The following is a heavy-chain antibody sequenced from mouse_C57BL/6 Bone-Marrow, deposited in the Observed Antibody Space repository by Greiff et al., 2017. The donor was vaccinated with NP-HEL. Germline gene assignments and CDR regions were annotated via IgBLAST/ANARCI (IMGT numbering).Heavy chain of an antibody. Sequence: QVQLQQPGAELVKPGASVKMSCKASGYTFTSYWITWVKQRPGQGLEWIGDIYPGSGSTNYNEKFKSKATLTVDTSSSTAYMQLSSLTSEDSAVYYCARSPIYDYYAMDYWGQGTSVTVSS. CDR3: ARSPIYDYYAMDY. D-gene: IGHD1-1*01. J-gene: IGHJ4*01. CDR1: GYTFTSYW. V-gene: IGHV1-55*01. CDR2: IYPGSGST.